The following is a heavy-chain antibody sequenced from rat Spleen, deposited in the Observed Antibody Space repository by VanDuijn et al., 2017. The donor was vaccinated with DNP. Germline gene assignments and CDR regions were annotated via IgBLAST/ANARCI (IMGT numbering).Heavy chain of an antibody. CDR1: GFIFSNYW. CDR3: ARIGAVTGTFDY. CDR2: ITNSGDST. J-gene: IGHJ2*01. Sequence: EVQLVESGGGPVQPGRSLKLSCVASGFIFSNYWMTWIRQAPGKGLEWVASITNSGDSTYYRGSVRGRFTISRDNAKSTLYLQMDSLRSEDTATYYCARIGAVTGTFDYWGQGVMVTVSS. D-gene: IGHD5-1*01. V-gene: IGHV5-31*01.